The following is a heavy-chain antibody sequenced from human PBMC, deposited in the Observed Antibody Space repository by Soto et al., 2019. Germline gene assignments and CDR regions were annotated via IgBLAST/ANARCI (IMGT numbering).Heavy chain of an antibody. Sequence: QLVESGGRGVQPGRSLRLSCAASEFTFSSYAMHWVRQAPGRGLEWVALISFDGSNEYYADSVKGRFIISRDNSKNLVYLQMNSLRPDDTAIYYCARPIPRWSSHNGMDVWGQGTTVTVSS. CDR2: ISFDGSNE. CDR1: EFTFSSYA. CDR3: ARPIPRWSSHNGMDV. V-gene: IGHV3-30-3*01. D-gene: IGHD1-26*01. J-gene: IGHJ6*02.